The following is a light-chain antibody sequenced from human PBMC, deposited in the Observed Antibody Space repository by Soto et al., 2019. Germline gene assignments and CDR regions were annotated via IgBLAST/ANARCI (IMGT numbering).Light chain of an antibody. CDR3: QQYNKWPLT. Sequence: EIVRTQSPATLSVSPGASATLSCRASQSVSSNLAWYQQNPGQAPRVLIYAASNRATGIPARFSGSGSGTEFTLTISGLQSEDCAVYYCQQYNKWPLTLGGGTKV. V-gene: IGKV3D-15*01. J-gene: IGKJ4*02. CDR1: QSVSSN. CDR2: AAS.